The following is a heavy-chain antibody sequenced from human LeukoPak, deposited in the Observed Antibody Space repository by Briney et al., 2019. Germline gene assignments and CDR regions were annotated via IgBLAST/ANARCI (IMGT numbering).Heavy chain of an antibody. CDR1: GFTISTYG. CDR3: AKSVFHSGNY. V-gene: IGHV3-23*01. Sequence: GGSLRLSCAASGFTISTYGMSWVRQAPGKGLEWVSSISGGTTYYTDSVKGRFTISRDNSKNTVSLQMSSPRAGDTAVYYCAKSVFHSGNYWGQGTLVTVSS. D-gene: IGHD3-10*01. CDR2: ISGGTT. J-gene: IGHJ4*02.